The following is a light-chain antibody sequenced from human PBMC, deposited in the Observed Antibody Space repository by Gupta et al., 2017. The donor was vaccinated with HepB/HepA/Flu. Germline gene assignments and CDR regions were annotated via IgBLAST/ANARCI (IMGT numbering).Light chain of an antibody. CDR2: DVS. CDR3: SSYTSNVV. Sequence: QSALTQPAYVSGSPGQSITISCTGTSSDVGGYNYVSWYQQHPGKAPKLMIYDVSNRPSGVSNRFSGSKSGNTASLTISGLQAEDEADYYCSSYTSNVVFGGGTKLTVL. V-gene: IGLV2-14*03. J-gene: IGLJ2*01. CDR1: SSDVGGYNY.